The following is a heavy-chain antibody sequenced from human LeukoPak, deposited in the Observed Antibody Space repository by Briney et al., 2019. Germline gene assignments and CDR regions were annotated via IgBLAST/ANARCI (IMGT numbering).Heavy chain of an antibody. V-gene: IGHV3-7*01. J-gene: IGHJ4*02. CDR3: ARADWGSIDY. Sequence: PGGSLRLSCAASGLTFSDYYMSWIRQAPGKGLEWVAIIRPDANDGSYVDSVKGRFTISRDNARNSLYLQLNSLRAEDTAVYFCARADWGSIDYWGQGALVTVSS. CDR2: IRPDANDG. CDR1: GLTFSDYY. D-gene: IGHD7-27*01.